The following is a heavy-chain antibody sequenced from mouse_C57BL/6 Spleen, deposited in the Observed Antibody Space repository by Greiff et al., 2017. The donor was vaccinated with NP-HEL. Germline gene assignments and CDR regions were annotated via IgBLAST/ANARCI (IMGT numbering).Heavy chain of an antibody. CDR1: GYAFSSSW. J-gene: IGHJ3*02. D-gene: IGHD1-1*01. CDR3: AREEALLR. CDR2: IYPGDGDT. Sequence: QVQLQQSGPELVKPGASVKISCKASGYAFSSSWMNWVKQRPGKGLEWIGRIYPGDGDTNYNGKFKGKATLTADKSSSTAYMQLSSLTSEDSAVYFCAREEALLRWGQGTLVTVSA. V-gene: IGHV1-82*01.